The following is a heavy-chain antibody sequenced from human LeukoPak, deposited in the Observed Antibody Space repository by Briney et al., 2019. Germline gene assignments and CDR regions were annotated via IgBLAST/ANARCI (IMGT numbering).Heavy chain of an antibody. J-gene: IGHJ4*02. CDR1: GYSFTSYW. Sequence: GGSLQISCKGSGYSFTSYWIGWVRQMPGKGLEWMGIIYPGDSDTRYSPSFQGQVTISADKSISTAYLQWSSLKASDTAMYYCATSESQTRFDYWGQGTLVTVSS. V-gene: IGHV5-51*01. D-gene: IGHD1/OR15-1a*01. CDR2: IYPGDSDT. CDR3: ATSESQTRFDY.